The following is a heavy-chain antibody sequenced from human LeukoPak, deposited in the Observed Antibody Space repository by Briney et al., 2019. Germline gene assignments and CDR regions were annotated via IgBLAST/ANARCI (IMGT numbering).Heavy chain of an antibody. V-gene: IGHV3-7*03. Sequence: GGSLRLSCTASGFIFSSYWMHWVRQAPGKGLEWVANIKQDGSDKYYVDSVKGRFTISRDNAKNSLYLQMNNLRAEDTAVYYCGRSMDVWGQGTTVTVSS. CDR3: GRSMDV. CDR2: IKQDGSDK. CDR1: GFIFSSYW. J-gene: IGHJ6*02.